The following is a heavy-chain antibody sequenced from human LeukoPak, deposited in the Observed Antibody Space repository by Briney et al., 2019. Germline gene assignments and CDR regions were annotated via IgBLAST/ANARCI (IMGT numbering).Heavy chain of an antibody. D-gene: IGHD2/OR15-2a*01. V-gene: IGHV1-2*02. J-gene: IGHJ3*02. CDR2: INPNSGGT. CDR1: GYTFTGYY. CDR3: AANHHDYFDAFDI. Sequence: SVKVSCKASGYTFTGYYMHWVRQAPGQGLEWMGWINPNSGGTNYAQKFQGRVTMTRDTSISTAYMELSRLRSDDTAVYYCAANHHDYFDAFDIWGQGTMVTVSS.